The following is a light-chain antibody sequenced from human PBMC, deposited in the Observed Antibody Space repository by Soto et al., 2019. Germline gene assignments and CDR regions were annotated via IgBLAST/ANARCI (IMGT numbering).Light chain of an antibody. J-gene: IGLJ2*01. CDR2: EDI. CDR3: CSYAGGTSVV. CDR1: SSDVGSYNL. Sequence: QSALTQPASVSGSPGQSITISCTGTSSDVGSYNLVSWYQHHPGKAPKLMIYEDIERPSGVSNRFSGSNSGNTASLTISGLQTEDEADYYCCSYAGGTSVVFGGGTKLAVL. V-gene: IGLV2-23*01.